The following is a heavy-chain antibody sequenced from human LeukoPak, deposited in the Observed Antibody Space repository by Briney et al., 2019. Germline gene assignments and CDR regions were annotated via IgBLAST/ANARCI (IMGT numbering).Heavy chain of an antibody. V-gene: IGHV4-39*01. CDR2: IYYTGST. J-gene: IGHJ4*02. CDR3: ARPGGYCNGAGCPGSDY. D-gene: IGHD2-15*01. CDR1: GGSIRSSSNY. Sequence: SETLSLTCTVSGGSIRSSSNYWGWVRQPPGKGLEWIANIYYTGSTYYNPSLKSRVTISVDTSRNQFSLKLNSVTAADTAVYYCARPGGYCNGAGCPGSDYWGQGTLVTVSS.